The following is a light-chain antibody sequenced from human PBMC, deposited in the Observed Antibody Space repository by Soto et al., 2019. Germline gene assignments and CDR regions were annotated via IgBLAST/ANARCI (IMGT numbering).Light chain of an antibody. CDR2: TDN. J-gene: IGLJ7*01. CDR1: TSNIGRNY. V-gene: IGLV1-47*01. Sequence: QAVVTQPPSASGTPGQRVTISCSGSTSNIGRNYVYWYQQFPGTAPKRLIHTDNQRPSWVPDRISGSKSGTSASLVISGLRSEDEADYYCATWDDSLSGTVFGGGTQLTVL. CDR3: ATWDDSLSGTV.